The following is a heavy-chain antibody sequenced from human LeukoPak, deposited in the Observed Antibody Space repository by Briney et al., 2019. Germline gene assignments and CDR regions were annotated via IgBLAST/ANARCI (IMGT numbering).Heavy chain of an antibody. Sequence: GGSLRLSCAASGFTFSTYWIHWVRHTPGKGLDWVSRINPDGSYTSYADSVKGRFTISRDNARNTLYLQMDSLRVEDTALYYCAMDLAGYHDSWGQGTLVTVSS. V-gene: IGHV3-74*01. J-gene: IGHJ4*02. D-gene: IGHD3-9*01. CDR2: INPDGSYT. CDR3: AMDLAGYHDS. CDR1: GFTFSTYW.